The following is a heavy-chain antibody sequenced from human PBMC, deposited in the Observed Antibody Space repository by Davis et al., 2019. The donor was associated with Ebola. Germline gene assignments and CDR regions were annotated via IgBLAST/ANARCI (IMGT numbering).Heavy chain of an antibody. D-gene: IGHD3-3*01. CDR1: GYTFTSYG. CDR3: AKSGLSFGVVKYHYGTDV. Sequence: AASVKVSCKASGYTFTSYGITWVRQAPGQGLEWMGWINPHNGNTNYAQNVQGRVIMTSDTATTTAYMEVGSLRSDDTAVYYCAKSGLSFGVVKYHYGTDVWGKGTTVTVSS. J-gene: IGHJ6*04. V-gene: IGHV1-18*04. CDR2: INPHNGNT.